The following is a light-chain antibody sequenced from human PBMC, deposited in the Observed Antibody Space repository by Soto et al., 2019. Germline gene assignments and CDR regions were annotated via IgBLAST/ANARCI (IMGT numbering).Light chain of an antibody. Sequence: VLTQSPATLSLSPGERATLSCGASQNVRSNYLGWYQQKPGLAPRLLIYDVSTRATGIPDRFSGSESGTDFTLTITRLEPEDSAVYYCQQYGTSPRTFGQGTKLEIK. V-gene: IGKV3D-20*01. J-gene: IGKJ2*01. CDR2: DVS. CDR3: QQYGTSPRT. CDR1: QNVRSNY.